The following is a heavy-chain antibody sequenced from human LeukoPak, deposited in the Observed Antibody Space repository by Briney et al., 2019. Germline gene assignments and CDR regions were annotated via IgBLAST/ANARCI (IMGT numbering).Heavy chain of an antibody. J-gene: IGHJ4*02. CDR1: GYSFNTYW. Sequence: GASLKISCKGSGYSFNTYWIGWVRQMPGKGLECMGIIYPGDSEVRYSPSFQGQVTISADKSISTAYLQWSSLKASDSAMYYCARQVGHWLTHWGQGTLVTVSS. D-gene: IGHD6-19*01. CDR3: ARQVGHWLTH. CDR2: IYPGDSEV. V-gene: IGHV5-51*01.